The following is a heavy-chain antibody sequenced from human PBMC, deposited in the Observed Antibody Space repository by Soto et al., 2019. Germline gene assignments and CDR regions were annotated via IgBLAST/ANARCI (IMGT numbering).Heavy chain of an antibody. CDR2: IYYSGST. CDR3: ARSRHIVVPSSSWFDP. D-gene: IGHD2-21*01. J-gene: IGHJ5*02. CDR1: GGSLSSGGYY. V-gene: IGHV4-31*03. Sequence: SETLSLTCTVSGGSLSSGGYYWSWIRQHPGKGLEWIGYIYYSGSTYYNPSLKSRVTISVDTSKNQFSLKLSSVTAADTAVYYCARSRHIVVPSSSWFDPWGQGTLVTVSS.